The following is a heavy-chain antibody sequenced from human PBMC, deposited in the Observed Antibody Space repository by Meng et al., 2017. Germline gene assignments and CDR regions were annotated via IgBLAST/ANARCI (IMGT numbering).Heavy chain of an antibody. J-gene: IGHJ5*02. Sequence: EVQLVESGGGLVQPGGSLRLSCAASGFTFSDYWMHWVCQGPGKGLVWVSRIDSDGSSTTYADSVKGRFTISRDNAKDTVYLQMNSLRTEDTAVYYCAGGGNWFHPWGQGTLVTVSS. V-gene: IGHV3-74*01. CDR2: IDSDGSST. CDR1: GFTFSDYW. CDR3: AGGGNWFHP.